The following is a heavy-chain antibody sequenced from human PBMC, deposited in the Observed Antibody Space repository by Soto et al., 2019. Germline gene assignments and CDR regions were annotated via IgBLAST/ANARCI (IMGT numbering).Heavy chain of an antibody. J-gene: IGHJ4*02. CDR1: GDSVSSNKW. CDR3: MMSPGFFEVES. Sequence: QLQLQESGPGLVKPSGTLSLTCAVSGDSVSSNKWWGWVRQSPGKGLERIADMLHSGSTSYSPSLESRLTLSIDLAQSPSTLRPTSVTVADTAVYFCMMSPGFFEVESWGQGNLVTVSS. D-gene: IGHD3-3*01. CDR2: MLHSGST. V-gene: IGHV4-4*02.